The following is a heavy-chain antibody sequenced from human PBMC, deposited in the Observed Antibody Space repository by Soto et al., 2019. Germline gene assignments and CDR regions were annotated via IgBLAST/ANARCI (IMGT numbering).Heavy chain of an antibody. Sequence: ASVKVSCKVFGYTLTELSMHWVRQAPGKGLEWMGGFDPEDGETIYAQKFQGRVTMTEDTSTDTAYMELSSLRSEDTAVYYCATVLHGDYRYYYYYGMDVWGQGTTVTVSS. J-gene: IGHJ6*02. CDR3: ATVLHGDYRYYYYYGMDV. CDR1: GYTLTELS. V-gene: IGHV1-24*01. CDR2: FDPEDGET. D-gene: IGHD4-17*01.